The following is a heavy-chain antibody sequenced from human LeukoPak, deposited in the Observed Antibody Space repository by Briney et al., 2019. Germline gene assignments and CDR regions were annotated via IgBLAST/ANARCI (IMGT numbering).Heavy chain of an antibody. V-gene: IGHV3-64D*06. CDR2: ISSNGDNT. CDR1: GFTFSTYV. CDR3: VRGTGY. Sequence: GGSLRLSCSVSGFTFSTYVMHWVRQAPGKGLEYVSAISSNGDNTYYADSVKGRFTISRDNSKNTLYPQMSSLRADDTAVYYCVRGTGYWGQGTLVTVSS. J-gene: IGHJ4*02.